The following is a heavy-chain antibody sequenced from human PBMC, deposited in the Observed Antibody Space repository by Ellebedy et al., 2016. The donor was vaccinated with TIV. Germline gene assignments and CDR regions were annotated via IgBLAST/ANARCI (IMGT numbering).Heavy chain of an antibody. V-gene: IGHV3-23*01. Sequence: GGSLRLSXAASGFTFSSYAMSWVRQAPGKGLEWVSAISGSGGSTYYADSVKGRFTISRDNSKNTLYLQMNSLRAEDTAVYYCAKRPYSSSSSYYYMDVWGKGTTVTVSS. CDR3: AKRPYSSSSSYYYMDV. CDR1: GFTFSSYA. CDR2: ISGSGGST. D-gene: IGHD6-6*01. J-gene: IGHJ6*03.